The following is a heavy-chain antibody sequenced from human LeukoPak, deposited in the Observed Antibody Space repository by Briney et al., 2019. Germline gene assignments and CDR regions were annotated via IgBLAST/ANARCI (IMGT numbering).Heavy chain of an antibody. CDR1: GFTFSNYW. J-gene: IGHJ4*01. D-gene: IGHD3-9*01. V-gene: IGHV3-7*01. Sequence: GGSLRLSCTASGFTFSNYWMSWVRQAPGKGVEWVGNIDQDGSAKYYVDSVKGRFTISRDNAQNLLYLQMNSLRADDTAVYFCVREGRLAYWGQGTLVTVSS. CDR3: VREGRLAY. CDR2: IDQDGSAK.